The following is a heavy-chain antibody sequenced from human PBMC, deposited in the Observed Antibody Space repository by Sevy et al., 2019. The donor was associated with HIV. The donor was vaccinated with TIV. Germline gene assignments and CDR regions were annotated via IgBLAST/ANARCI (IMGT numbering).Heavy chain of an antibody. CDR3: ATSKDYYEDSGSPFDY. V-gene: IGHV1-24*01. CDR2: FDPEDGET. CDR1: GYTVTKLS. D-gene: IGHD3-22*01. J-gene: IGHJ4*02. Sequence: ASVKVSCKVSGYTVTKLSMHWVRQAPGKGLEWMGSFDPEDGETIYQQKLKGRVTMTEDTSTDTAYMELSSLRSEDTAVYYCATSKDYYEDSGSPFDYWGQGTLVTVSS.